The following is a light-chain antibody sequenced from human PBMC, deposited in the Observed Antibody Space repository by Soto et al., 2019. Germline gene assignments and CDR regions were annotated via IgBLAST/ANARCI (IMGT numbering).Light chain of an antibody. CDR3: QQYGFSQYT. CDR2: GVS. CDR1: QSVSSNF. Sequence: EIVLTQSPGTLSLSPGESATLSCRASQSVSSNFLAWYQQKPGQAPRLLIYGVSSRATGIPDRFSGSGSGTDFTLTISRLEPEDFAVYYCQQYGFSQYTFGQGTKLEI. V-gene: IGKV3-20*01. J-gene: IGKJ2*01.